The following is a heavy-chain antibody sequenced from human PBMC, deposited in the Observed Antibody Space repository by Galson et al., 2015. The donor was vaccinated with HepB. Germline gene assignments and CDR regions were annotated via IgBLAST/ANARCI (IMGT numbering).Heavy chain of an antibody. CDR3: ARFYDFGTGYFGAFDI. CDR2: INPSGGDT. V-gene: IGHV1-46*01. Sequence: CKASGYTFTSYYFHWVRQAPGQGPEWMGMINPSGGDTIYAQKFQGRVTMIRDMSTSTVYMELSTLRSEDSAVYYCARFYDFGTGYFGAFDIWGQGNLGHRLL. D-gene: IGHD3-3*01. CDR1: GYTFTSYY. J-gene: IGHJ3*02.